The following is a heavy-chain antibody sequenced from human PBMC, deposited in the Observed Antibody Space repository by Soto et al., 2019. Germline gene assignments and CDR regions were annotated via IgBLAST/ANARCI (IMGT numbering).Heavy chain of an antibody. D-gene: IGHD6-19*01. Sequence: SLRLSCAASGFTFSNAWMSWVRQAPGKGLEWVGRIKSKTDGGTTDYAAPVKGRFTISRDDSKNTLYLQMNSLKTEDTAVYYCTKDHIEVAGLRLDYWGQGTLVTVSS. CDR3: TKDHIEVAGLRLDY. CDR2: IKSKTDGGTT. V-gene: IGHV3-15*01. CDR1: GFTFSNAW. J-gene: IGHJ4*02.